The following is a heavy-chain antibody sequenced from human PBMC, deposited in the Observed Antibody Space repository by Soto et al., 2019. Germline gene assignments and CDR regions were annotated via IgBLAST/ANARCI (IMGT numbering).Heavy chain of an antibody. CDR3: ARSVHPFAGVV. CDR2: LHDSGGA. Sequence: QVQLQESGPGLVKPSEPLSLTCTVSGASMSDYYGSWIRQSPGKGLEHIGYLHDSGGANYNPSLKGRVTISMDTSKHQFALKLTSVIAADTAIYYCARSVHPFAGVVWGQEILVTVPS. V-gene: IGHV4-59*01. CDR1: GASMSDYY. D-gene: IGHD3-16*01. J-gene: IGHJ4*02.